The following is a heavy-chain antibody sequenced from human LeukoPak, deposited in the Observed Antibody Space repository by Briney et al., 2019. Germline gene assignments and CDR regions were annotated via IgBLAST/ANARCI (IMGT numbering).Heavy chain of an antibody. D-gene: IGHD5-24*01. CDR2: VGPSGART. V-gene: IGHV3-23*01. CDR3: AKDDAYLQYDD. CDR1: GFTFSSYW. J-gene: IGHJ4*02. Sequence: GGSLTLSCAASGFTFSSYWMSWVRQAPGKVLEWVSGVGPSGARTYYADSVKGRFTVSRDNSKNMVFLQMNSLRAEDTAIYYCAKDDAYLQYDDWGQGTLVTVSS.